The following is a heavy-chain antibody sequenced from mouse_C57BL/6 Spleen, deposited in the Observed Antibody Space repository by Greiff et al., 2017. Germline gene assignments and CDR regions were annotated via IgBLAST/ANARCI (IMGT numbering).Heavy chain of an antibody. D-gene: IGHD2-5*01. J-gene: IGHJ2*01. Sequence: VQLQQSGAELVRPGASVKLSCTASGFNIKDDYMHWVKQRPEQGLEWIGWIDPENGDTEYASKFQGKATITADTASNTAYLQLSSLTSEDTAVYYCTTGGYSNFYFDYWGQGTTLTVSS. CDR1: GFNIKDDY. V-gene: IGHV14-4*01. CDR3: TTGGYSNFYFDY. CDR2: IDPENGDT.